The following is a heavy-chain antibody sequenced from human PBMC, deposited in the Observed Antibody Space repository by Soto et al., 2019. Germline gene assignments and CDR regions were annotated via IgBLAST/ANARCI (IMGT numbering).Heavy chain of an antibody. CDR1: GGSFSGYY. CDR2: INHSGST. D-gene: IGHD2-15*01. J-gene: IGHJ4*02. CDR3: AIPSYCSGGSCYSL. Sequence: QVQLQQWGAGLLKPSETLSLTCAVYGGSFSGYYWSWIRQPPGKGLEWIGEINHSGSTNYNPSLKSRVTISVDTSKNQFSLKLSSVTAADTAVYYCAIPSYCSGGSCYSLWGQGTLVTVSS. V-gene: IGHV4-34*01.